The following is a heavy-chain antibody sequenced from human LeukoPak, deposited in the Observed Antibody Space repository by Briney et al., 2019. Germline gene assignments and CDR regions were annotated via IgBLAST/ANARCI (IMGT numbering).Heavy chain of an antibody. V-gene: IGHV3-7*01. Sequence: GGSLRLSCAVSGFSIRSFWMSWVRQTPGKGLEWVADMNGDGSVTYYVDSVKGRFTVSRDNAKNSLYLQMSSLRAEDTAVYYCVRDPAWGAIDYWGQGTLVTVSS. J-gene: IGHJ4*02. CDR3: VRDPAWGAIDY. D-gene: IGHD7-27*01. CDR1: GFSIRSFW. CDR2: MNGDGSVT.